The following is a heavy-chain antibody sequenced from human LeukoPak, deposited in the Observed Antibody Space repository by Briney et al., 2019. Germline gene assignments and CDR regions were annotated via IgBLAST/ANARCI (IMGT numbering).Heavy chain of an antibody. J-gene: IGHJ4*02. D-gene: IGHD2-15*01. CDR3: ARALAVVAATPDY. V-gene: IGHV3-48*01. CDR2: ISSSSSTI. Sequence: PGGSLRLSCAASGFTFSSYAMHWVRQAPGKGLEWVSYISSSSSTIYYADSVKGRFTISRDNAKNSLYLQMNSLRAEDTAVYYCARALAVVAATPDYWGQGTLVTVSS. CDR1: GFTFSSYA.